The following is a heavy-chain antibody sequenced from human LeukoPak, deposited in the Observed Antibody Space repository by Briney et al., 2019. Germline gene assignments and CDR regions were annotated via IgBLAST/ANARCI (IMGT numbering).Heavy chain of an antibody. J-gene: IGHJ4*02. CDR1: GFTFDDYG. CDR3: ARDQYY. Sequence: GGSLRLSCVASGFTFDDYGIGWVRQAPGEGLEWVANIKQDGSEKYYVDSVKGRFTISRDNAKNSLYLQMSSLRAEDTAVYYCARDQYYWGQGTLVTVSS. CDR2: IKQDGSEK. V-gene: IGHV3-7*01.